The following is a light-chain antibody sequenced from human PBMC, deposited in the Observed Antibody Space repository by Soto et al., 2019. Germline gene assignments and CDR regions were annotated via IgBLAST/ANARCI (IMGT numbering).Light chain of an antibody. CDR2: EGS. CDR3: CSYAGSSTFVA. V-gene: IGLV2-23*03. CDR1: SSDVGSYNL. J-gene: IGLJ2*01. Sequence: QSALTQPASVSGSPGQPITISCTGTSSDVGSYNLVSWYQQHPGKAPKLMIYEGSKRASGVSNRFSGSKSGITASLTISGLQAEDEADYYCCSYAGSSTFVAVGGGTKLTVL.